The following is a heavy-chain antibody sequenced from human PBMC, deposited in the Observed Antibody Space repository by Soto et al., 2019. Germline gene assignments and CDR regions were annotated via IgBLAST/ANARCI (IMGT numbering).Heavy chain of an antibody. V-gene: IGHV3-53*02. CDR3: ARDLNYYYAIDV. CDR1: GFTVSSNY. J-gene: IGHJ6*02. Sequence: EVQLVQTGGGLIHPGGSLRLSCAASGFTVSSNYMSWVRQAPGKGLEWVSVIYSGGSTYYADSVKGRFTISRDNSKNTLYLQMNSLRAEDTAVYYCARDLNYYYAIDVWCQGTTVTVSS. CDR2: IYSGGST.